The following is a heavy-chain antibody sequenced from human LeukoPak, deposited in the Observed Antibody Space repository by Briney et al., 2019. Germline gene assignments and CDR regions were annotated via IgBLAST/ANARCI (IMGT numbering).Heavy chain of an antibody. J-gene: IGHJ5*02. Sequence: TGGSLRLSCAASGFTFSSYAMHWVRQAPGKGLEWVAVISYDGSNKYYADSVKGRFTISRDNSKNTLYLQMNSLRVEDTAVYYCARDRVVVTANQYNWFDPWGQGILVTVSS. CDR2: ISYDGSNK. D-gene: IGHD2-21*02. CDR3: ARDRVVVTANQYNWFDP. CDR1: GFTFSSYA. V-gene: IGHV3-30-3*01.